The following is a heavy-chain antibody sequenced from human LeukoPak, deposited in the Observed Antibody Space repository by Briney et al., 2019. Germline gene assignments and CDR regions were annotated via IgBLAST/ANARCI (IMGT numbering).Heavy chain of an antibody. Sequence: PGGSLRLSXAASGFTFSSYWMHWVRQAPGKGLVWVSRINSDGSSTIYADSVKGRFTISRDNAKNTLYLQMNSLRAEDTAVYYCARDGGSYLPHDAFDIWGQGTMVTVSS. V-gene: IGHV3-74*01. CDR2: INSDGSST. CDR3: ARDGGSYLPHDAFDI. J-gene: IGHJ3*02. CDR1: GFTFSSYW. D-gene: IGHD1-26*01.